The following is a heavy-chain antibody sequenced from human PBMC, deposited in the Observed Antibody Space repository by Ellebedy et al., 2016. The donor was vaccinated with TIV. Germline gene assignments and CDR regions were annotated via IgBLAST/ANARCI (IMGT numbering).Heavy chain of an antibody. J-gene: IGHJ4*02. CDR2: ITASGEST. V-gene: IGHV3-23*01. CDR3: AKRDSSGYYYARLFDY. Sequence: GGSLRLSCAASGFTFSIFAVSWVRQAPGRGLEWVSSITASGESTYYAGSVTGRFTISRDNAKNTLFLQMNSLGAEDTAIYYCAKRDSSGYYYARLFDYWGQGSLVTVSS. CDR1: GFTFSIFA. D-gene: IGHD3-22*01.